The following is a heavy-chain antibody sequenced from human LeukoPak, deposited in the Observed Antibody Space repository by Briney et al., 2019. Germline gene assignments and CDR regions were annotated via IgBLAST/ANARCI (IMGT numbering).Heavy chain of an antibody. D-gene: IGHD1-26*01. Sequence: PSETLSLTCTVSGGSISSSSYYWGWIRQPPGKGLEWIGSIYYSGSTYYNPSLKSRVTISVDTSKNQFSLKLSSVTAADTAVYYCASELQSGDYWGQGTLVTVSS. CDR1: GGSISSSSYY. CDR3: ASELQSGDY. CDR2: IYYSGST. V-gene: IGHV4-39*01. J-gene: IGHJ4*02.